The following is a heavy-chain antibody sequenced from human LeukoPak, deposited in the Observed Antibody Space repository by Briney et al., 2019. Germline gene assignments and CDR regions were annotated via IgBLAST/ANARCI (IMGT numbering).Heavy chain of an antibody. Sequence: TGGSLRLSCAASGFTFSSYSMNWFRQAPGKGLEWVGFIRGKAYGGTTEYAASVKGRFTISRDDSKSIAYLQMNSLKTEDTAVYYCTRDGYDSSGYWPNYFDYWGQGTLVTVSS. D-gene: IGHD3-22*01. CDR1: GFTFSSYS. V-gene: IGHV3-49*03. J-gene: IGHJ4*02. CDR3: TRDGYDSSGYWPNYFDY. CDR2: IRGKAYGGTT.